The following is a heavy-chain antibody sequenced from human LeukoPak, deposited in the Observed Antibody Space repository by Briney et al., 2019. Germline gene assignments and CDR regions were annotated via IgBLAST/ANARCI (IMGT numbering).Heavy chain of an antibody. D-gene: IGHD3-22*01. J-gene: IGHJ2*01. CDR1: GFTFSSYA. V-gene: IGHV3-23*01. CDR3: AKDYYDSSGYYHWYFDL. CDR2: ISGSGGST. Sequence: GGSLRLSCAASGFTFSSYAMSWVRQAPGKRLEWVSAISGSGGSTYYADSVKGRFTISRDNSKNTLYLQMNSLRAEDTAVYYCAKDYYDSSGYYHWYFDLWGRGTLVTVSS.